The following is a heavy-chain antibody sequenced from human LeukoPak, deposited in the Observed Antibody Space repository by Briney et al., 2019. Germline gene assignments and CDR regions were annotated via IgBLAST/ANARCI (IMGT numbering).Heavy chain of an antibody. Sequence: SGTLSLTCAVSGGSINSFNWWSWVRQPPGKGLEWIAEIYHSGSTHYNPSLKSRVTISVDKSKNQFSLKVGSVTAADTAVYYCARDGAVPCPEFDSWGRGTLVTVSS. D-gene: IGHD6-19*01. CDR2: IYHSGST. CDR3: ARDGAVPCPEFDS. J-gene: IGHJ4*02. CDR1: GGSINSFNW. V-gene: IGHV4-4*02.